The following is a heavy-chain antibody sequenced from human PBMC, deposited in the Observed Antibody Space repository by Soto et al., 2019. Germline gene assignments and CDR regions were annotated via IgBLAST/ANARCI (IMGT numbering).Heavy chain of an antibody. J-gene: IGHJ6*03. D-gene: IGHD6-6*01. CDR3: ARFIAARPDYYYYYYMDV. CDR2: ISSSSSTI. V-gene: IGHV3-48*01. CDR1: GFTFSSYS. Sequence: EVQLVESGGGLVQPGGSLRLSCAASGFTFSSYSMNWVRQATGKGLEWVSYISSSSSTIYYADSVKGRFTISRDNAKNSLYLQMNSLRAEDTAVYYCARFIAARPDYYYYYYMDVWGKGTTVTVSS.